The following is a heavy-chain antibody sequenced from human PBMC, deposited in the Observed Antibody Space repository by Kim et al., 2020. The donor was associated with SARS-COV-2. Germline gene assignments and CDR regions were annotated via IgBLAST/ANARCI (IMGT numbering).Heavy chain of an antibody. CDR1: GGSISSGDYY. J-gene: IGHJ4*02. Sequence: SETLSLTCTVSGGSISSGDYYWSWIRQPPGKGLEWIGYIYYSGSTYYNPSLKSRVTISVDTSKNQFSLKLSSVTAADTAVYYCARAGYQRWLQEYYFDYWGQGTLVTVSS. CDR2: IYYSGST. V-gene: IGHV4-30-4*01. D-gene: IGHD2-2*01. CDR3: ARAGYQRWLQEYYFDY.